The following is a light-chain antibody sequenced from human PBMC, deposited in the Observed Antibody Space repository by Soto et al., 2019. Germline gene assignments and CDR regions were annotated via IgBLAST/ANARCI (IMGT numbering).Light chain of an antibody. V-gene: IGLV7-46*01. CDR1: TGAVTSSHY. CDR2: DAT. J-gene: IGLJ2*01. Sequence: AVVTQEPSLTVSPGGTVTLTCGSSTGAVTSSHYPYWFQQKPGQAPRTLIYDATNKHSWTPARFSGSLLGGKAALTLSGAQPEDEADYYCLLSYTATRPVFGGGTKVTVL. CDR3: LLSYTATRPV.